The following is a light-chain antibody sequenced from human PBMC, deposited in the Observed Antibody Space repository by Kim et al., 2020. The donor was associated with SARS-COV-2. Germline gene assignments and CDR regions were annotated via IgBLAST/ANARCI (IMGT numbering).Light chain of an antibody. Sequence: SPGERATLPGGASRTISSTSVVWYQQKPGQPPRLIIYGASTRATGVPDRFSGGGSGTDFTLTIDRLEPEDFAVYYCQQNANAPVSFGEGTKVDIK. CDR3: QQNANAPVS. CDR2: GAS. CDR1: RTISSTS. V-gene: IGKV3-20*01. J-gene: IGKJ4*01.